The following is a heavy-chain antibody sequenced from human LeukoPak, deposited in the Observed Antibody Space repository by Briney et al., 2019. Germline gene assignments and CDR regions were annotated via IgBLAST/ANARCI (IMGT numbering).Heavy chain of an antibody. J-gene: IGHJ3*02. CDR2: ISSSSSYI. Sequence: GGSLRLSCAASGFTSSSYSMNWVRQAPGKGLEWVSSISSSSSYIYYADSVKGRFTISRDNAKNSLYLQMNSLRAEDTAVYYCASAGGGIYAFDIWGQGTMVTVSS. CDR1: GFTSSSYS. D-gene: IGHD1-26*01. CDR3: ASAGGGIYAFDI. V-gene: IGHV3-21*01.